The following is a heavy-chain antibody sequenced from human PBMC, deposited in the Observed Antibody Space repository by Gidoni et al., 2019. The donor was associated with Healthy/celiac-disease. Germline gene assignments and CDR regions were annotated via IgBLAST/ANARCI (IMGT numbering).Heavy chain of an antibody. J-gene: IGHJ6*02. CDR1: GFPFSSYA. D-gene: IGHD5-12*01. V-gene: IGHV3-23*01. CDR2: ISGSGGST. CDR3: AKEYSGYEYYYYYGMDV. Sequence: EVQLLESGGGLVQPGGSLRLSCAASGFPFSSYAMSWVRQAPGKGLEWVSAISGSGGSTYYADSVKGRFTISRDNSKNTLYLQMNSLRAEDTAVYYCAKEYSGYEYYYYYGMDVWGQGTTVTVSS.